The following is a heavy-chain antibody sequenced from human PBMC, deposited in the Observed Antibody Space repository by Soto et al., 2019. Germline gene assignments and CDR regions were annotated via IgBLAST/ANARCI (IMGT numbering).Heavy chain of an antibody. V-gene: IGHV3-74*01. CDR3: ARGDCVGGSCYSLAGSFYYYMDV. Sequence: EVKLVESGGGLVQPGGSLRLSCAASGFTFSNYWMYWVRQAPGQGLVWVSRINSDGSVSRYADSVKGRLTISRDNVNNTLYLKMNSLRVEDTAVYYCARGDCVGGSCYSLAGSFYYYMDVWGKGTTVTVFS. D-gene: IGHD2-15*01. CDR1: GFTFSNYW. J-gene: IGHJ6*03. CDR2: INSDGSVS.